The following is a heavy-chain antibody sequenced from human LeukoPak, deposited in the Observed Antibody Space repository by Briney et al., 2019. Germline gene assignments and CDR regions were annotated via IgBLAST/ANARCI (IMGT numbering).Heavy chain of an antibody. CDR1: GGSISSYY. D-gene: IGHD6-19*01. CDR2: IYYSGST. J-gene: IGHJ4*02. CDR3: ARGGWYVDY. Sequence: SETLSLTCTVSGGSISSYYWSWIRQPPGKGLEWIGYIYYSGSTNYNPPLKSRVTISVDTSKNQSALKLSSVTAAGTAVYYCARGGWYVDYWGQGSLVTVSS. V-gene: IGHV4-59*08.